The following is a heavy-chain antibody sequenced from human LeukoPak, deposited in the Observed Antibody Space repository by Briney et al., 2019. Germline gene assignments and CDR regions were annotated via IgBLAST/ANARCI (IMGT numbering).Heavy chain of an antibody. J-gene: IGHJ6*02. Sequence: WASVKVSCKASGYTFTGYYMHWVRQAPGQGLEWMGWINPNSGGTNYAQKFQGRVTMTRDTSISTAYMELSRLRSDDTAVYYCARDPDYYGSGGPYGMDVWGQGTTVTASS. V-gene: IGHV1-2*02. CDR3: ARDPDYYGSGGPYGMDV. CDR1: GYTFTGYY. CDR2: INPNSGGT. D-gene: IGHD3-10*01.